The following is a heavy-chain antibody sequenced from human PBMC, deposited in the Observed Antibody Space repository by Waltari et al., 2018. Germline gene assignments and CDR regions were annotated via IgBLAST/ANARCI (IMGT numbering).Heavy chain of an antibody. CDR3: ARVGVYCSSTSCSLNDAFDI. CDR2: IIPILGIA. D-gene: IGHD2-2*01. V-gene: IGHV1-69*02. Sequence: QVQLVQSGAEVKKPGSSVKVSCKASGGTFSSYTISWVRQAPGQGLEWMGRIIPILGIANYEQKFQGRVTITADKSTSTAYMELSSLRSEDTAVYYCARVGVYCSSTSCSLNDAFDIWGQGTMVTVSS. J-gene: IGHJ3*02. CDR1: GGTFSSYT.